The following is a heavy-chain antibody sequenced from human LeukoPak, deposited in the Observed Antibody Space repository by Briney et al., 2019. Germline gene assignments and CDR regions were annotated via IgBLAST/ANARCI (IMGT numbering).Heavy chain of an antibody. Sequence: PGGSLRLSCAASGFTFDDYGMSWVRQAPGKGLEWVSGINWNGGSTYYADSVRGRFTISRDNSKNSLYLQMNSLGTEDTTFYYCAKGDYDYVWGSFDYWGQGTLVTVSS. V-gene: IGHV3-43*02. CDR3: AKGDYDYVWGSFDY. D-gene: IGHD3-16*01. J-gene: IGHJ4*02. CDR2: INWNGGST. CDR1: GFTFDDYG.